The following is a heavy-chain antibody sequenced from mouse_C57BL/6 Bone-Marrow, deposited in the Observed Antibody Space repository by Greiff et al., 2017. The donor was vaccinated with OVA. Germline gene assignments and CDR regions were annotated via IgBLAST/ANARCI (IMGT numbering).Heavy chain of an antibody. CDR1: GYTFTSYW. CDR2: IYPGSGST. D-gene: IGHD2-4*01. CDR3: ARVDIYYDYVYAMDY. V-gene: IGHV1-55*01. Sequence: QVQLQQSGAELVKPGASVKMSCKASGYTFTSYWITWVKQRPGQGLEWIGDIYPGSGSTNYNEKFKSKATLTVDTSSSTAYMQLSSLTSEDSAVYYCARVDIYYDYVYAMDYWGQGTSVTVSS. J-gene: IGHJ4*01.